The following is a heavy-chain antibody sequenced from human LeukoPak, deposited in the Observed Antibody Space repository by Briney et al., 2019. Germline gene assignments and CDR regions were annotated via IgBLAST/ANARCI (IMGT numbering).Heavy chain of an antibody. CDR2: IYHSGST. J-gene: IGHJ4*02. Sequence: PSETLSLTCTVSGGSISSSNWWSWVRPPPGKGLEWIGEIYHSGSTNYNPSLKSRVTISVDKSKNQFSLKLSSVTAADTAVYYCASAGISSGAAFDYWGQGTLVTVSS. CDR1: GGSISSSNW. D-gene: IGHD6-19*01. V-gene: IGHV4-4*02. CDR3: ASAGISSGAAFDY.